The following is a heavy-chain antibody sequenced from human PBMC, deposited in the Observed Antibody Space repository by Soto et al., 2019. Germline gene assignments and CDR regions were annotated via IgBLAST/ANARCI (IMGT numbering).Heavy chain of an antibody. V-gene: IGHV3-30-3*01. CDR1: GFTFSSYA. Sequence: QVQVVESVGGVVQPGRSLRLSCAASGFTFSSYAMHWVRQAPGKGLEWVAVISYDGSNKYYADSVKGRFTISRDNSKNTLYLQMNSLRAEDTAVYYCAREQVPYYFDYWGQGTLVTVSS. CDR3: AREQVPYYFDY. CDR2: ISYDGSNK. J-gene: IGHJ4*02.